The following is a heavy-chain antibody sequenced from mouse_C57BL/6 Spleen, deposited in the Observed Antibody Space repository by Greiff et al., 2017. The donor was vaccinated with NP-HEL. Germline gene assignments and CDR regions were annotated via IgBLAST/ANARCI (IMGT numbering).Heavy chain of an antibody. Sequence: QVQLQQSGAELARPGASVKLSCKASGYTFTSYGISWVKQRTGQGLEWIGEIYPRSGNTYYNEKFKGKATLTADKSSSTAYMALRSLTSEDSAVYFCARSEDYDGQGYAMDYWGQGTSVTVSS. CDR2: IYPRSGNT. V-gene: IGHV1-81*01. J-gene: IGHJ4*01. CDR1: GYTFTSYG. D-gene: IGHD2-4*01. CDR3: ARSEDYDGQGYAMDY.